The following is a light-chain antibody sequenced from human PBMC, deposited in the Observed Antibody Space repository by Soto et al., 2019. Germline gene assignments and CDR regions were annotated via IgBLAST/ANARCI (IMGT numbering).Light chain of an antibody. J-gene: IGLJ1*01. CDR2: GNI. CDR1: SSNIGAGYD. V-gene: IGLV1-40*01. CDR3: QSYESSSLSGFV. Sequence: QSVLTQPPSVSGAPGQRVTISCTGSSSNIGAGYDVHWYQQRPGTAPKLLIFGNINRPSGVPDRFSGSKSGTSASLAITGLQAEDEADYYCQSYESSSLSGFVFGSGTKVTVL.